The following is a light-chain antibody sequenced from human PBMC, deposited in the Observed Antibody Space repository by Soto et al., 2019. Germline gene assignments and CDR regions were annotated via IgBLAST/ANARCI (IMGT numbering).Light chain of an antibody. Sequence: EIVLTQSPGTLSLSPGERATLSFRASQSVSNNYLAWYQQKPGQAPRLLIYGASNRATGIPDRFSGSGSGTDFTLTISRLEPEDVATYYCQKYNSAPLTFGGGTKVDI. V-gene: IGKV3-20*01. J-gene: IGKJ4*01. CDR3: QKYNSAPLT. CDR2: GAS. CDR1: QSVSNNY.